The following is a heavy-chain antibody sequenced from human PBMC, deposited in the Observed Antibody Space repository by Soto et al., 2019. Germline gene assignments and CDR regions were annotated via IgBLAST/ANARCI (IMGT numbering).Heavy chain of an antibody. V-gene: IGHV5-51*01. CDR2: IYPEDSET. CDR3: ARTYCTAPTCYNNWFDP. CDR1: VDTFCTFW. D-gene: IGHD2-8*01. Sequence: ESLKISCKGSVDTFCTFWIAWVRQIPGKGLEWMGMIYPEDSETKYSPSFEGQVTFSADKSVKTAYLQWTSLKASDTAIYYCARTYCTAPTCYNNWFDPWGQGTLVTVSS. J-gene: IGHJ5*02.